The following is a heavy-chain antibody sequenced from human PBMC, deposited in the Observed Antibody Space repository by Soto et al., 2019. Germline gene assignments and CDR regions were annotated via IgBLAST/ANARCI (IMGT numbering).Heavy chain of an antibody. CDR2: IWYDGSNK. D-gene: IGHD3-16*01. CDR3: ARILGPVLRYYYMDV. CDR1: GFTFSSYG. J-gene: IGHJ6*03. V-gene: IGHV3-33*01. Sequence: GGSLRLSCAASGFTFSSYGMHWVRQAPGKGLEWVAVIWYDGSNKYYADSVKGRFTISRDNSKNTLYLQMNSLRAEDTAVYYCARILGPVLRYYYMDVWGKGTTVTVSS.